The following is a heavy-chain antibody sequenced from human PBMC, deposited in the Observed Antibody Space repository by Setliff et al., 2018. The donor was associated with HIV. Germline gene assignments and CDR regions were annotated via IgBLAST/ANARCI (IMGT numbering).Heavy chain of an antibody. V-gene: IGHV1-8*02. CDR3: ARATRGPYSSSWYIGY. D-gene: IGHD6-13*01. CDR2: MNPNNGNT. CDR1: GYNFTDYD. J-gene: IGHJ4*02. Sequence: ASVKVSCKASGYNFTDYDINWVRQATGQGLEWMGWMNPNNGNTGYAEKFQGRVTMTRDTSISTAYMELSSLRSEDTAVYYCARATRGPYSSSWYIGYWGQGTLVTVSS.